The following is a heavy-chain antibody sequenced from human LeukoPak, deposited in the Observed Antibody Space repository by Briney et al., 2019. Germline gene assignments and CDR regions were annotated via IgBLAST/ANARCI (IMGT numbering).Heavy chain of an antibody. J-gene: IGHJ4*02. CDR2: IYYSGST. Sequence: SQTLSLTCTVSGGSISSGDYYWSWIRQPPGKGLEWIGYIYYSGSTYYNPSLKSRVTISVDTSKNQFSLKLSSVTAADTAVYYCARDPLPVGAPPGDYWGQGTLVTVSS. CDR3: ARDPLPVGAPPGDY. CDR1: GGSISSGDYY. V-gene: IGHV4-30-4*08. D-gene: IGHD1-26*01.